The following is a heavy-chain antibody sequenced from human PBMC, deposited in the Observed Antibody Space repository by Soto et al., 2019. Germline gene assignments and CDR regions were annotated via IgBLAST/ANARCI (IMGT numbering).Heavy chain of an antibody. J-gene: IGHJ4*02. CDR2: ISAYNGNT. Sequence: QVQLVQSGAEVKKPGASVKVSCKASGYTFTSYGISWVRQAPGQGLEWMGWISAYNGNTNYAQKLQGRVTMTTDTSTSTAYMELRSLRSDDTAVYYCVRVETGYSSGWPFDYWGQGTLVTVSS. CDR3: VRVETGYSSGWPFDY. V-gene: IGHV1-18*01. CDR1: GYTFTSYG. D-gene: IGHD6-19*01.